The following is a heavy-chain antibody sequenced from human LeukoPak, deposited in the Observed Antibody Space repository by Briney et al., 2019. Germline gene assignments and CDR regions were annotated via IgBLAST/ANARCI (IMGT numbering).Heavy chain of an antibody. J-gene: IGHJ2*01. CDR1: GFTFTSYN. CDR2: IISVRYYI. Sequence: GGSLRLSCAASGFTFTSYNINWVRQAPGKGLEWVASIISVRYYIHYADSVKGRFTIARDNTKNLYLQMNSLRVKDTAVYYGSRGPPCSNYYDSSGNPYWYFDLWVRGALVSVCS. D-gene: IGHD3-22*01. CDR3: SRGPPCSNYYDSSGNPYWYFDL. V-gene: IGHV3-21*01.